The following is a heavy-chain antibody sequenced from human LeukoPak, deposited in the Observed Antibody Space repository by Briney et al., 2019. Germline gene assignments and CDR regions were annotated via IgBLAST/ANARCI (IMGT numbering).Heavy chain of an antibody. D-gene: IGHD2-15*01. V-gene: IGHV1-18*01. CDR3: ARFFCSGGSCYFSP. Sequence: ASVKVSCKASGYTFTSYGISWVRQAPGQGREWMGWISAYNGNTNYAQKLQGRVTMTTDTSTSTAYMELRSLRSDDTAVYYCARFFCSGGSCYFSPWGQGTLVTVSS. CDR2: ISAYNGNT. CDR1: GYTFTSYG. J-gene: IGHJ5*02.